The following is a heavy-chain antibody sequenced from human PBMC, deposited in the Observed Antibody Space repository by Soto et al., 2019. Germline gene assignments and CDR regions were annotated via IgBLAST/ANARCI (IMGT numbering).Heavy chain of an antibody. V-gene: IGHV1-18*04. CDR3: ARGVLYCSSTSCYGWFDP. D-gene: IGHD2-2*01. J-gene: IGHJ5*02. Sequence: QVQLVQSGAEVKKPGASVKVSCKASGYTFTSYGISWVRQAPGQGLEWMGWISAYNGNTNYAQKPQGRVTMTTDTSTSTAYMELRSLRSDDTAVYYCARGVLYCSSTSCYGWFDPWGQGTLVTVSS. CDR2: ISAYNGNT. CDR1: GYTFTSYG.